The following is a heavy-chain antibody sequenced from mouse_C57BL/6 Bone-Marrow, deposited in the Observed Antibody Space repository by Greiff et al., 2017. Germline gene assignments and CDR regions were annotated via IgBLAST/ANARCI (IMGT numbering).Heavy chain of an antibody. V-gene: IGHV1-85*01. D-gene: IGHD2-4*01. Sequence: QVQLKESGPELVKPGASVKLSCKASGYTFTSYDINWVKQRPGQGLEWIGWIYPRDGSTKYNEKFKGKATLTVDTSSSTAYMELHSLTSEDSAVYFCARGAYDYVFDYWGQGTTLTVSS. CDR2: IYPRDGST. CDR3: ARGAYDYVFDY. J-gene: IGHJ2*01. CDR1: GYTFTSYD.